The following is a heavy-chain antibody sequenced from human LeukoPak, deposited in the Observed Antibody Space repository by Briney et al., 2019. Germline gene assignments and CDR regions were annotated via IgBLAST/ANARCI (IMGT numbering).Heavy chain of an antibody. CDR1: GFTFSSYG. Sequence: GRSLRLSCAASGFTFSSYGMHWVRQAPGKGLEWVAVIWSDVSTKYYADSVKGRFTISRDNSKNTLYLQMNGLRAEDTAVYYCARGQPPSYYDMDVWGQGTTVTVSS. CDR3: ARGQPPSYYDMDV. CDR2: IWSDVSTK. D-gene: IGHD6-13*01. V-gene: IGHV3-33*01. J-gene: IGHJ6*02.